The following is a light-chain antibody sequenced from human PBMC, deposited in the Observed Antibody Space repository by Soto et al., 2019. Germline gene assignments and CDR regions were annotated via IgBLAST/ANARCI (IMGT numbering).Light chain of an antibody. CDR1: QSVSSN. CDR3: QQYNFWPRT. CDR2: GAS. Sequence: EIVMTQCPATLSVSPCEIATLSCRASQSVSSNLAWYQQKPGQAPRLLITGASTRATGIPARFSGSGSGTDFTLTISSLQSEDFAVYYCQQYNFWPRTFGQGTKVDI. J-gene: IGKJ1*01. V-gene: IGKV3-15*01.